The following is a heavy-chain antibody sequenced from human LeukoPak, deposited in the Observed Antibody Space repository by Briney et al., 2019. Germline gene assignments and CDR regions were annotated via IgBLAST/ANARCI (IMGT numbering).Heavy chain of an antibody. CDR3: AKGRCPSCYSLLDY. Sequence: ASVKVSCKASGYTFTSYGISWVRQAPGQGLEWMGWISAYNGNTNYAQKLQGRVTMTTDTSTSTAYMELRSLRSDDTAVYYCAKGRCPSCYSLLDYWGQGTLVTVSS. J-gene: IGHJ4*02. CDR2: ISAYNGNT. D-gene: IGHD2-2*02. V-gene: IGHV1-18*01. CDR1: GYTFTSYG.